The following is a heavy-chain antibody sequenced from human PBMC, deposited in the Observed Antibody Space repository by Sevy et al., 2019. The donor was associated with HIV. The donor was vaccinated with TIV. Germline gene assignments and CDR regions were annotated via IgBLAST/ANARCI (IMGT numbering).Heavy chain of an antibody. CDR1: GFILSSYA. CDR2: ISGSGGST. D-gene: IGHD2-2*01. J-gene: IGHJ6*02. CDR3: AKEADCSSTSCYRLYYYYYYGMDV. Sequence: GGSLRLSCAASGFILSSYAMSWVRQAPGKGLEWVSAISGSGGSTYYADSVKGRFTISRDNSKNTLYLQMNSLRAEDTAVDYCAKEADCSSTSCYRLYYYYYYGMDVWGQGTTVTVSS. V-gene: IGHV3-23*01.